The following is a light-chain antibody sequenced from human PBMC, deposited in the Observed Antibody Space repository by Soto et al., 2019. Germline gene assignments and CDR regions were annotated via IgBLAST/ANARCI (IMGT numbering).Light chain of an antibody. Sequence: VVTQSPGTLSVSPGERATISCRASQSVSSSYLAWYQQKSGQAPRLLIYGASSRATGIPDRFSGSGSGTDFTLTISKLEPEDFAVYYCQHYGSSPTWTFGQGSKVDIK. V-gene: IGKV3-20*01. CDR1: QSVSSSY. CDR3: QHYGSSPTWT. J-gene: IGKJ1*01. CDR2: GAS.